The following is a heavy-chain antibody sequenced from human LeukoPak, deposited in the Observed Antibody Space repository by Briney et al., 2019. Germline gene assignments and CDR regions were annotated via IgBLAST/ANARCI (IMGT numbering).Heavy chain of an antibody. CDR1: GYTFTSSW. CDR2: INLGDSDT. J-gene: IGHJ6*02. D-gene: IGHD2-15*01. CDR3: VYCSGGSSSYGMDV. Sequence: GESLKISCKGAGYTFTSSWIAWVRQMPGKGLEWMGIINLGDSDTRYSPSFQGQVTISADKSISTAYLQWSSLKASDTAIYFCVYCSGGSSSYGMDVWGQGTTVTVSS. V-gene: IGHV5-51*01.